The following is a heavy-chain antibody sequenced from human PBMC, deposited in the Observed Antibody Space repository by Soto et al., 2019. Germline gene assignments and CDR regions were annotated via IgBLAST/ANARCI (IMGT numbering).Heavy chain of an antibody. V-gene: IGHV3-64*01. D-gene: IGHD6-6*01. CDR3: ARRARPDFYYMDV. Sequence: EVQLAESGGGWAQPGGSLRLSCAASGFTLSGYAMDWVRQAPGKGLEYVSGISGNGVGTYYANSVQGRFTISRDNSKNTVYLQMGSLRPEDMAVYYCARRARPDFYYMDVWGKGTTVTVSS. CDR2: ISGNGVGT. J-gene: IGHJ6*03. CDR1: GFTLSGYA.